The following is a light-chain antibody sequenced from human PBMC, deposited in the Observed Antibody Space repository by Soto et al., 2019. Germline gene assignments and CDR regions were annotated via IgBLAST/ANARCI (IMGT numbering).Light chain of an antibody. CDR1: SSYVGGHKY. V-gene: IGLV2-14*01. J-gene: IGLJ3*02. CDR2: EVR. CDR3: GSSTRSSTPWV. Sequence: QSALTQPASVSGSPGQSITISCTGTSSYVGGHKYVSWYQQHPGKAPKLIIYEVRNRPSGSSTRFSGSKSCNTASLTISGVQAEDEETYHYGSSTRSSTPWVFGGGTKLTVL.